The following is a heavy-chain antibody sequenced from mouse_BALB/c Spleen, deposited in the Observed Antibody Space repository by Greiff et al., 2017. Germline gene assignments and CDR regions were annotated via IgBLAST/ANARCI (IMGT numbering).Heavy chain of an antibody. V-gene: IGHV3-8*02. CDR3: ARGNYYGSSSPLAY. CDR1: GDSITSGY. J-gene: IGHJ3*01. D-gene: IGHD1-1*01. CDR2: ISYSGST. Sequence: VQLQQSGPSLVKPSQTLSLTCSVTGDSITSGYWNWIRKFPGNKLEYMGYISYSGSTYYNPSLKSRISITRDTSKNQYYLQLNSVTTEDTATYYCARGNYYGSSSPLAYWGQGTLVTVSA.